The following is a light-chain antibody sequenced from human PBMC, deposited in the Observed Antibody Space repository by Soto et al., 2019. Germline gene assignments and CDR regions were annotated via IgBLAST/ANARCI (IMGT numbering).Light chain of an antibody. CDR2: DVS. J-gene: IGLJ1*01. CDR3: ISYTSSSTRV. V-gene: IGLV2-14*01. Sequence: QSVLTHPASVSGSPGQSITISCTGTRSDVGGYDYVSWYQQHAGRAPKLMIYDVSNRPSGVSNRFSGPESGNTASLAISGLQAENEADYYCISYTSSSTRVFGTGTKLTVL. CDR1: RSDVGGYDY.